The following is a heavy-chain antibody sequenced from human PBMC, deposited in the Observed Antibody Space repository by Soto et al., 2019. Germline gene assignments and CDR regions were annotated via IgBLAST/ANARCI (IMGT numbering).Heavy chain of an antibody. CDR2: INPSGGST. CDR1: GYTFTSYY. J-gene: IGHJ5*02. CDR3: VRGGALSGSYYDWFDP. D-gene: IGHD1-26*01. Sequence: QVQLVQSGAEVKKPGASVKVSCKASGYTFTSYYMHWVRQAPGQGLEWMGIINPSGGSTSYAQKFQGRVTMTRDTSTSTVYMELSSLRSEDTAVYYCVRGGALSGSYYDWFDPWGQGTLVTVSS. V-gene: IGHV1-46*01.